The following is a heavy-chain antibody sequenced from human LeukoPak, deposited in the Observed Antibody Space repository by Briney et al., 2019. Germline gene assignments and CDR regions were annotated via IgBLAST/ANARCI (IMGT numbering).Heavy chain of an antibody. D-gene: IGHD3-22*01. CDR2: IHYSGST. CDR3: ARDAYYYDSSGKITRWFDP. CDR1: GGSISSYY. V-gene: IGHV4-59*01. Sequence: PSETLSLTCTVSGGSISSYYWSWIRQPPGKGLEWIGYIHYSGSTNYNPFLKSRVTISVDTSKNQFSLKLSSVTAADTAVYYCARDAYYYDSSGKITRWFDPWGQGTLVTVSS. J-gene: IGHJ5*02.